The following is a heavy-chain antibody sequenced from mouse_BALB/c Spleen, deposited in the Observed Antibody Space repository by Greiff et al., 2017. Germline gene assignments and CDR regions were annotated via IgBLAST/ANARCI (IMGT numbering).Heavy chain of an antibody. CDR3: ARDYGNYWFAY. Sequence: VQLQESGAELVRPGSSVKISCKASGYAFSSYWMNWVKQRPGQGLEWIGQIYPGDGDTNYNGKFKGKATLTADKSSSTAYMQLSSLTSEDSAVYFCARDYGNYWFAYWGQGTLVTVSA. CDR2: IYPGDGDT. J-gene: IGHJ3*01. V-gene: IGHV1-80*01. D-gene: IGHD2-1*01. CDR1: GYAFSSYW.